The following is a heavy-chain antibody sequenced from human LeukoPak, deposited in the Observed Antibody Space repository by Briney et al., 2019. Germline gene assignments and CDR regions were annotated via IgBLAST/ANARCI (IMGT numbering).Heavy chain of an antibody. CDR3: AKINDFWNYYYYYMDV. Sequence: GGSLRLSCAASGFTFSTYSMNWVRQGPGKGLEWVSYISSGSSTIYYADAVKGRFTISRDNAKNSLYLQMNSLRAEDTAVYYCAKINDFWNYYYYYMDVWGKGTTVTVSS. V-gene: IGHV3-48*04. D-gene: IGHD3-3*01. CDR2: ISSGSSTI. J-gene: IGHJ6*03. CDR1: GFTFSTYS.